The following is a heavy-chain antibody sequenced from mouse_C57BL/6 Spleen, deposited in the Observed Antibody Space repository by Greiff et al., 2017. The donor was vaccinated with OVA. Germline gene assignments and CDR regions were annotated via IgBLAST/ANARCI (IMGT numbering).Heavy chain of an antibody. CDR1: GYTFTDYN. J-gene: IGHJ3*01. CDR2: INSKNGGT. V-gene: IGHV1-18*01. Sequence: LVKPGASVKIPCKAYGYTFTDYNMDWVKQSHGKSLEWIGDINSKNGGTIYNQKFKGKATLTVDKSSSTAYMELRSLTSEDTAVYYCARWDYGSSLFAYWGQGTLVTVSA. D-gene: IGHD1-1*01. CDR3: ARWDYGSSLFAY.